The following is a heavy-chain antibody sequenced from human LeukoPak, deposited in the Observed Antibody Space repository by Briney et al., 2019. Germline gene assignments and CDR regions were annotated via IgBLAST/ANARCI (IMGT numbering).Heavy chain of an antibody. CDR1: GFTFSSYA. CDR2: ISYDGSNK. Sequence: GGSLRLSCAASGFTFSSYAMHWVRQAPGKGLEWVAVISYDGSNKYYADSVKGRFTISRDNSKNTLYLQMNSLRAEDTAVYYCAKGNYCSSTSCLYMDVWGQGTTVTVSS. CDR3: AKGNYCSSTSCLYMDV. D-gene: IGHD2-2*01. V-gene: IGHV3-30-3*01. J-gene: IGHJ6*03.